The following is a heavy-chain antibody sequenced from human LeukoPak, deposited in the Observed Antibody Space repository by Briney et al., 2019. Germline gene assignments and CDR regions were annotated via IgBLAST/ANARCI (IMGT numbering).Heavy chain of an antibody. V-gene: IGHV4-34*01. CDR2: INHSGST. J-gene: IGHJ4*02. CDR1: GGSFSGYY. D-gene: IGHD3-22*01. Sequence: SETLSLTCAVYGGSFSGYYWSWIRQPPGKGPEWIGEINHSGSTNYNPSLKSRVTISVDTSKNQFSLKLSSVTAADTAVYYCARGGHHYDSSGYFDYWGQGTLVTVSS. CDR3: ARGGHHYDSSGYFDY.